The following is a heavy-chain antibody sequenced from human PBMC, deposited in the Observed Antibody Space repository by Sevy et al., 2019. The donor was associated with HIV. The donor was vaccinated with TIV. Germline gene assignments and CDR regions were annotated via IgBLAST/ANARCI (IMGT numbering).Heavy chain of an antibody. J-gene: IGHJ4*02. D-gene: IGHD6-19*01. CDR2: IWYDGTNR. CDR3: AREDIRVAGIGYYFHS. V-gene: IGHV3-33*01. CDR1: GFSISGYG. Sequence: GGSLRLSCAASGFSISGYGMHWVRQAPGKGLEWVAVIWYDGTNREYADSVKGRFTISGDNSKNTLYLQMNSLRVEDTAGYYCAREDIRVAGIGYYFHSWGQGTLVTVSS.